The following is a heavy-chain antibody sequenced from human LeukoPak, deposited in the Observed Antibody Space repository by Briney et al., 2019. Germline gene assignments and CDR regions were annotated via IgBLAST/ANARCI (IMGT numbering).Heavy chain of an antibody. J-gene: IGHJ4*02. V-gene: IGHV4-59*01. D-gene: IGHD6-13*01. CDR3: ARDISSSWIFDY. CDR1: GGSISSYY. Sequence: SETLSLTCTVSGGSISSYYWSWIRQPPGKGLEWIGYIYYSGSTNYNPSPKSRVTISVDTSKNQFSLKLSSVTAADTAVYYCARDISSSWIFDYWGQGTLVTVSS. CDR2: IYYSGST.